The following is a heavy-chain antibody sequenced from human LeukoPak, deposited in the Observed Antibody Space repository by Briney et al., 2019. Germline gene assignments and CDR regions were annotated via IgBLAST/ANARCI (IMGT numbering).Heavy chain of an antibody. D-gene: IGHD3-3*01. CDR3: AREVSDYDFWSGPGLFNWFDP. Sequence: PSETLSLTCTVSGGSISSYYWSWIRQPPGKGLEWIGYIYYSGSTNYNPSLKSRVTISVDTSKNQFSLKLSSVTAADTAVYYCAREVSDYDFWSGPGLFNWFDPWGQGTLVTVSS. CDR1: GGSISSYY. V-gene: IGHV4-59*01. CDR2: IYYSGST. J-gene: IGHJ5*02.